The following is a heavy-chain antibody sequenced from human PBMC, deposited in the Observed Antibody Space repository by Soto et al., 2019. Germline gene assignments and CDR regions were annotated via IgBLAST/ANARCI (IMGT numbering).Heavy chain of an antibody. J-gene: IGHJ4*02. V-gene: IGHV4-39*01. CDR1: GGSFNTYY. CDR3: ARRRGVGGSWFFDY. CDR2: INYSGST. Sequence: HLQLQEPGPGVVKPSETLSLPYTVFGGSFNTYYWGWIRQPPGKGLEWIASINYSGSTYYNPSLKSRVIKSVDMSKNQFSLKLNSVTAADTAVYYCARRRGVGGSWFFDYWGQGTLVTVSS. D-gene: IGHD6-13*01.